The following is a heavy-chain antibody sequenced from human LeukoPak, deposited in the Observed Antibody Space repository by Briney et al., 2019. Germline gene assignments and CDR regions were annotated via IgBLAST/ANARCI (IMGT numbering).Heavy chain of an antibody. V-gene: IGHV1-8*01. CDR1: GYTFTNYD. CDR3: AREPLDCSSTSCYHAGGWFDP. J-gene: IGHJ5*02. CDR2: RNPNSGRT. Sequence: ASVKVSCKASGYTFTNYDINWVRQATGQGLEWMGWRNPNSGRTGFAQKFQGRLTMTADTSISTAYMELGSLTSDDTAVYYCAREPLDCSSTSCYHAGGWFDPWGQGTLVTVSS. D-gene: IGHD2-2*01.